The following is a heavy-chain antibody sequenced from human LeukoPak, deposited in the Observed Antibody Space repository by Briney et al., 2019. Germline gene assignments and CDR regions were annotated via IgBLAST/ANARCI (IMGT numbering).Heavy chain of an antibody. CDR2: IYYSGST. J-gene: IGHJ4*02. Sequence: KPSETLSLTCTVSGGSIRSYYWSWIRQPPGKGLEWIGYIYYSGSTNYNPSLKSRVTISVATSKNQFSLKLSSVTAADTAVYYCARQGAGVPFDYWGRGTLVTVSS. D-gene: IGHD3-10*01. V-gene: IGHV4-59*08. CDR3: ARQGAGVPFDY. CDR1: GGSIRSYY.